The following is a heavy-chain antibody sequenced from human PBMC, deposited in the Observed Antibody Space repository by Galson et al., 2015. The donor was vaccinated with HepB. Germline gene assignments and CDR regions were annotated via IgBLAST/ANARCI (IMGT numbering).Heavy chain of an antibody. CDR3: AKDMVPSSWYYFDY. D-gene: IGHD6-13*01. CDR1: GFTFDDYA. J-gene: IGHJ4*02. V-gene: IGHV3-9*01. Sequence: SLRLSCAASGFTFDDYAMHWVRQAPGKGLEWVSGISWNSGSIGYADSVKGRFTISRDNAKNSLYLQMNSLRAEDTALYYCAKDMVPSSWYYFDYWGQGTLVTVSS. CDR2: ISWNSGSI.